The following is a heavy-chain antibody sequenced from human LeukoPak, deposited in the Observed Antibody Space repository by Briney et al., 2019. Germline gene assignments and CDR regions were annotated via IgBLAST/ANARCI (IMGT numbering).Heavy chain of an antibody. CDR3: AVYCSGGSCSNPYYFDY. J-gene: IGHJ4*02. D-gene: IGHD2-15*01. Sequence: MSSETLSLTCAVSGGSISSSNWWSWVRQPPGKGLEWIGEIYHSGSTNYNPSLKSRVTISVDKSKNQFPLKLSSVTAADTAVYYCAVYCSGGSCSNPYYFDYWGQGTLVTVSS. V-gene: IGHV4-4*02. CDR2: IYHSGST. CDR1: GGSISSSNW.